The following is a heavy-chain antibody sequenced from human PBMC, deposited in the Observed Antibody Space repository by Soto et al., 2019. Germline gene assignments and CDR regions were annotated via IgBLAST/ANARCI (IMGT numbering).Heavy chain of an antibody. Sequence: SPTLSLTCTVSGGSISSYYWSWIRQPPGKGLEWIGYIYYSGSTNYNPSLKSRVTISVDTSKNQFSLKLSSVTAADTAVYYCARGGTAKLSGPWFWFDPWGQGTLVTVSS. J-gene: IGHJ5*02. V-gene: IGHV4-59*01. CDR2: IYYSGST. D-gene: IGHD5-18*01. CDR1: GGSISSYY. CDR3: ARGGTAKLSGPWFWFDP.